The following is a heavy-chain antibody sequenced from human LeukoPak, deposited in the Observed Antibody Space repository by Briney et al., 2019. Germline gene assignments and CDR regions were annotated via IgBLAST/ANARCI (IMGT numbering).Heavy chain of an antibody. V-gene: IGHV3-21*01. D-gene: IGHD1/OR15-1a*01. CDR3: AKDSPSRTATTEVPVDY. CDR1: GFSFRDYT. J-gene: IGHJ4*02. CDR2: ISSSSSYI. Sequence: GGSLRLSCAASGFSFRDYTMNWVRQAPGKGLEWVASISSSSSYIYLANSVRGRFTISRDNAKNSLYLQMNSLRAEDTAVHYCAKDSPSRTATTEVPVDYWGQGTLVTVSS.